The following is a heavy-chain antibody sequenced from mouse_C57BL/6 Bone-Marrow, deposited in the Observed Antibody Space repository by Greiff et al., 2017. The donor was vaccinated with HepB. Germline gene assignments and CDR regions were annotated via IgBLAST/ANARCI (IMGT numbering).Heavy chain of an antibody. CDR3: ANLYDGYYFDY. CDR1: GYTFTDHT. Sequence: VKVVESDAELVKPGASVKISCKVSGYTFTDHTIHWMKQRPEQGLEWIGYIYPRDGSTKYNEKFKGKATLTADKSSSTAYMQLNSLTSEDSAVYFCANLYDGYYFDYWGQGTTLTVSS. J-gene: IGHJ2*01. CDR2: IYPRDGST. D-gene: IGHD2-3*01. V-gene: IGHV1-78*01.